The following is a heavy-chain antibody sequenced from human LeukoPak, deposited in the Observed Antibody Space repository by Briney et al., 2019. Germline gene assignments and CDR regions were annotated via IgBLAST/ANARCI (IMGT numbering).Heavy chain of an antibody. V-gene: IGHV3-21*01. CDR1: GFTFSSYS. CDR3: ARDRYGDPPFDY. Sequence: GGSLRLSCAASGFTFSSYSMNWVRQAPGKGLEWVSSISSSSSYIYYADSVKGRFIISRDNAKNSLYLQMNSLRAEDTAVYYCARDRYGDPPFDYWGQGTLVTVSS. D-gene: IGHD4-17*01. CDR2: ISSSSSYI. J-gene: IGHJ4*02.